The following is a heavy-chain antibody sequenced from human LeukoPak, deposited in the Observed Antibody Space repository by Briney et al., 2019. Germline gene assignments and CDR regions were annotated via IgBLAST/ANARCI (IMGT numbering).Heavy chain of an antibody. CDR1: GFTFSSYG. Sequence: GRSLRLSCAASGFTFSSYGMHWVRQAPGKGLEWVAVIWYDGSNKYYADSVKGRFTISRDNSKNTLYLQMNSLRAEDTAVYYCARSPGYSYGMDVWGQGTTVTVSS. V-gene: IGHV3-33*01. CDR3: ARSPGYSYGMDV. J-gene: IGHJ6*02. D-gene: IGHD2-15*01. CDR2: IWYDGSNK.